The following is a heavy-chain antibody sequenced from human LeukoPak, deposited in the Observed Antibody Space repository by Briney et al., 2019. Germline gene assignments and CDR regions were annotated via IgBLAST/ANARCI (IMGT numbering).Heavy chain of an antibody. D-gene: IGHD3-3*01. J-gene: IGHJ4*02. CDR3: ATRSGTIFGVVIPFDY. CDR1: GYTLTELS. V-gene: IGHV1-24*01. CDR2: FDPEDGET. Sequence: ASVKVSCKVSGYTLTELSMRWVRQAPGKGLEWMGGFDPEDGETIYAQKFQGRVTMTEDTSTDTAYMELSSLRSEDTAVYYCATRSGTIFGVVIPFDYWGQGTLVTVSS.